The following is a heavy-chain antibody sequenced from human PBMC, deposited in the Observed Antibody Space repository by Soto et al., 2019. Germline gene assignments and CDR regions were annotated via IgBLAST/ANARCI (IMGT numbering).Heavy chain of an antibody. Sequence: QVQLQESGPGLVKPSQTLSLTCTVSGGSISSGDYYWSWIRQPPGKGLEWIGYIYYSGSTYYNPSLKSRGTISVATAEYQFSLKLSSVTAADTAVYDCAGYYGSGDVFPPDYYYGMDVWGQGTTVTVSS. D-gene: IGHD3-10*01. V-gene: IGHV4-30-4*01. CDR1: GGSISSGDYY. J-gene: IGHJ6*02. CDR3: AGYYGSGDVFPPDYYYGMDV. CDR2: IYYSGST.